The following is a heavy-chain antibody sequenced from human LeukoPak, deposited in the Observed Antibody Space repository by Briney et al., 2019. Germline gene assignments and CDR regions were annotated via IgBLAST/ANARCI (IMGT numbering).Heavy chain of an antibody. J-gene: IGHJ4*02. Sequence: GGSLRLSCATSGFTFSSYAMSWARQAPGKGLEWVSAISGSGGSTYYADSVKGRFTISRDNSKNTLYLQMNSLRAEDTAVYYCAKVSSGYHFDYWGQGTLVTVSS. D-gene: IGHD3-22*01. CDR3: AKVSSGYHFDY. V-gene: IGHV3-23*01. CDR2: ISGSGGST. CDR1: GFTFSSYA.